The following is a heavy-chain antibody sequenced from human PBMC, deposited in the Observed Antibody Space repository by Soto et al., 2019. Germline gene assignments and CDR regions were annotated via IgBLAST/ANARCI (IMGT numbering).Heavy chain of an antibody. Sequence: DVQLVKSGGGLIQPGGSLRLSCAASGITATNGHMNWVRQAPGKGLEWVSVFYSDDNTNYADAVKGRFTISRDTSKNTVYLQMNSLRAEDTAVYYCARDWNGDKYFDFWDQGSLVTVSS. D-gene: IGHD4-17*01. CDR2: FYSDDNT. CDR1: GITATNGH. V-gene: IGHV3-53*01. CDR3: ARDWNGDKYFDF. J-gene: IGHJ4*02.